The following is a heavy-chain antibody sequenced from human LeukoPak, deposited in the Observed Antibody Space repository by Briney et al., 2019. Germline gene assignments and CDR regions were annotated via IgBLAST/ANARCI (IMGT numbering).Heavy chain of an antibody. Sequence: GASVKVSCKASGYTFTSYYMHWVRQAPGQGLEWMGIINPSGGSTSYAQKFQGRVTMTRDTPTSTVYMELSSLRSEDTAVYYCAREGDDILTGYGPWDYWGQGTLVTVSS. V-gene: IGHV1-46*01. CDR1: GYTFTSYY. D-gene: IGHD3-9*01. CDR3: AREGDDILTGYGPWDY. CDR2: INPSGGST. J-gene: IGHJ4*02.